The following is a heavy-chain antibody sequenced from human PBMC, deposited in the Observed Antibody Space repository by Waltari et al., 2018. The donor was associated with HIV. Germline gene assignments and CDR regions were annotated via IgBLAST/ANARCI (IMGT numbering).Heavy chain of an antibody. Sequence: EVQLVESGGGLVKPGGSLRLSCAASGFTFSNAWMSWVRQAPGKGLEWVGRSKRKTDGGTTDYAAPGKGRFTISRDDSKNTLYLQMNSLKTEDTAVYYCTTGGEDWGQGTLVTVSS. V-gene: IGHV3-15*01. CDR2: SKRKTDGGTT. J-gene: IGHJ4*02. CDR1: GFTFSNAW. CDR3: TTGGED. D-gene: IGHD3-16*01.